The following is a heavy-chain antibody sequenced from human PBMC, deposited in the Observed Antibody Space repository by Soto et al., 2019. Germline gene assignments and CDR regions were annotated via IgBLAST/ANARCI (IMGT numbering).Heavy chain of an antibody. CDR2: INPNSGGT. Sequence: ASVKVSCKASGYTFTGYYMHWVRQAPGQGLEWMGWINPNSGGTNYAQKFQGRVTMTRDTSISTAYMELSRLRSDDTAVYYCARDLMQLVVVLTRSYYYGMDVWGQGTTVTVSS. D-gene: IGHD3-22*01. J-gene: IGHJ6*02. CDR3: ARDLMQLVVVLTRSYYYGMDV. CDR1: GYTFTGYY. V-gene: IGHV1-2*02.